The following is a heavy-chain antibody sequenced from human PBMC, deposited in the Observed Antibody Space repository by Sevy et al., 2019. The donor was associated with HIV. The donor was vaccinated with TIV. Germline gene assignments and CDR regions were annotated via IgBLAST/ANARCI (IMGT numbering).Heavy chain of an antibody. CDR3: ARDPHSSSWPYYFDY. CDR2: ISSSSSYI. V-gene: IGHV3-21*01. J-gene: IGHJ4*02. CDR1: GFTLSSYS. D-gene: IGHD6-13*01. Sequence: GGSLRLSCAASGFTLSSYSMNWVRQAPGKGLEWVSSISSSSSYIYYADSVKGRFTISRDNAKNSLYLQMNSLRAEDTAVYYCARDPHSSSWPYYFDYWGQGTLVTVSS.